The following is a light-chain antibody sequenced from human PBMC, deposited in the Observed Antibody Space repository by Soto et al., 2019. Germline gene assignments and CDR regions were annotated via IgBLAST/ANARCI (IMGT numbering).Light chain of an antibody. Sequence: SQIHRTPSSLRASVVDRVTITCRASQGIRNDLGWYQQKPGKAPKLLIYAASSLQSGVPSRFSGSGSGTDFTLTISSLQPEDFATYYCLQDYNYPRTFGQGTKVDIK. V-gene: IGKV1-6*01. CDR1: QGIRND. J-gene: IGKJ1*01. CDR2: AAS. CDR3: LQDYNYPRT.